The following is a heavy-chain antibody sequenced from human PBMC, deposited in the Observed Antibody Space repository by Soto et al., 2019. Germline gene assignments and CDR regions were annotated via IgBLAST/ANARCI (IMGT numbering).Heavy chain of an antibody. CDR1: GYSISSGYY. Sequence: SETLSLTCTVSGYSISSGYYWGWIRQPPGKGLEWIGSIYHSGSTYYNPSLKSRVTISVDTSKNQFSLKLSSVTAADTAVYYCASLSTRGAVAVDFDYWGQGTLVTVSS. CDR2: IYHSGST. V-gene: IGHV4-38-2*02. J-gene: IGHJ4*02. D-gene: IGHD6-19*01. CDR3: ASLSTRGAVAVDFDY.